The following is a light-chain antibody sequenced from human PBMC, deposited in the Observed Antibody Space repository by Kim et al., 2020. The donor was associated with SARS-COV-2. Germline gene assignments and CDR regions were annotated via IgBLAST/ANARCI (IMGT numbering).Light chain of an antibody. V-gene: IGLV3-21*04. CDR1: GIASKG. J-gene: IGLJ2*01. Sequence: PGRTPRVSGGRNGIASKGVHRYQQESGQVPVLVIYYDSDRPSGIPERFSGSNAGNTATLTISRVEAGDEADYYCQVWDSSSDHRVVFGGGTKVTVL. CDR3: QVWDSSSDHRVV. CDR2: YDS.